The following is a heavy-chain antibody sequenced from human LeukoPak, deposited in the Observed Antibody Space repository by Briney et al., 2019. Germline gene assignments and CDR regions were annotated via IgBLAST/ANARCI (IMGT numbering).Heavy chain of an antibody. CDR1: GGSISSANYY. CDR2: VSYSGST. CDR3: ARGGEGYNYVY. J-gene: IGHJ4*02. V-gene: IGHV4-30-4*01. Sequence: SETLSLTCTVSGGSISSANYYWNWIRHPPGKGLEWIGYVSYSGSTHYNPSLKSRATISADTSKNQFSLKLTSMTAADTAVYHCARGGEGYNYVYWGQGTLVTVSS. D-gene: IGHD5-24*01.